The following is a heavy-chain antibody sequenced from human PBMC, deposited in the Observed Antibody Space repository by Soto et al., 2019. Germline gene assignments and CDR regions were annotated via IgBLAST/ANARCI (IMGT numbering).Heavy chain of an antibody. CDR3: ARGYYGSGSYHSLLDY. V-gene: IGHV1-69*13. D-gene: IGHD3-10*01. CDR2: IIPIFGTA. Sequence: SVKVSCKAPGGTFSSYAISWVRQAPGQGLEWMGGIIPIFGTANYAQKFQGRVTITADESTSTAYMELSSLRSEDTAVYYCARGYYGSGSYHSLLDYWGQGTLVTVSS. CDR1: GGTFSSYA. J-gene: IGHJ4*02.